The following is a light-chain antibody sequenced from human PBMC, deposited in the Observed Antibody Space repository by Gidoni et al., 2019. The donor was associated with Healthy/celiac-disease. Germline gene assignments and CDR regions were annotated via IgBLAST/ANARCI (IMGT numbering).Light chain of an antibody. CDR3: QQSYSTLLVT. Sequence: DIQMTQSPSSLSASVGDRVTITCRASQSISSYLNWYQQKPGKAPKLLIYAASSLQSGVPSRFSGSGSGTDFTLTISSLQPEDFATYYCQQSYSTLLVTFGGXTKVEIK. J-gene: IGKJ4*01. CDR2: AAS. V-gene: IGKV1-39*01. CDR1: QSISSY.